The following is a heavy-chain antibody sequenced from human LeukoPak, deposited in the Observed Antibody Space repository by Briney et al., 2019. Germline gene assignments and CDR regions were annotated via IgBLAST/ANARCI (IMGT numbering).Heavy chain of an antibody. D-gene: IGHD2-21*02. V-gene: IGHV1-8*01. CDR1: GYTFTSYD. Sequence: GASVKVSCKASGYTFTSYDINWVRQATGQGLEWMGWMNPNSGNTGYAQKFQGRVTMTRNTSISTAYMELSSLRSEDTAVYYCALRGVTLYYYHGMDVWGQGTTVTVSS. CDR3: ALRGVTLYYYHGMDV. CDR2: MNPNSGNT. J-gene: IGHJ6*02.